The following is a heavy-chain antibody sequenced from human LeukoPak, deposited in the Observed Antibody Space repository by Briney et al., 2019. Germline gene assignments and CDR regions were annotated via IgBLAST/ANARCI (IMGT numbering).Heavy chain of an antibody. J-gene: IGHJ4*02. CDR3: ATVVYFGAELRFDY. Sequence: GASVTVSCKVSRYSLTELSMHWVRQAPGKGLEWMGRFDPEDGETIYAQQFQGRVTMTEDTSTDTAYMELRSLRSEDTAVYYCATVVYFGAELRFDYWGQGTLVTVSS. CDR1: RYSLTELS. V-gene: IGHV1-24*01. D-gene: IGHD4/OR15-4a*01. CDR2: FDPEDGET.